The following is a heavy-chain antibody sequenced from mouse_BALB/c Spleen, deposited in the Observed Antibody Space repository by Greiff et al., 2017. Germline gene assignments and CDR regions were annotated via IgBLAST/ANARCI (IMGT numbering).Heavy chain of an antibody. CDR3: ARQVSFDY. CDR1: GFTFSSYG. CDR2: ISSGGSYT. V-gene: IGHV5-6*01. Sequence: DVHLVESGGDLVKPGGSLKLSCAASGFTFSSYGMSWVRQTPDKRLEWVATISSGGSYTYYPDSVKGRFTISRDNAKNTLYLQMSSLKSEDTAMYYCARQVSFDYWGQGTTLTVSS. J-gene: IGHJ2*01.